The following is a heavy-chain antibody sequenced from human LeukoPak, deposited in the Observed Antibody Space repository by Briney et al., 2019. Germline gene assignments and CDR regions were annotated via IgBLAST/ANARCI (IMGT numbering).Heavy chain of an antibody. V-gene: IGHV3-7*01. CDR1: GFTFSVHW. CDR3: ARELSWSGRDY. CDR2: IKPDGSEK. D-gene: IGHD3-3*01. Sequence: GGSLRLFCAASGFTFSVHWMSWVRQAPGKGLEWVANIKPDGSEKNYVDSVKGRFTISIDNAKNSLYLQMNSLRVEDTAVYWCARELSWSGRDYWGQGTLVTVSS. J-gene: IGHJ4*02.